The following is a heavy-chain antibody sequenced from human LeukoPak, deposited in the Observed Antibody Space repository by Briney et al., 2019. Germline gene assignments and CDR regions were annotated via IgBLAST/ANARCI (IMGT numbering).Heavy chain of an antibody. V-gene: IGHV3-30*04. J-gene: IGHJ5*02. CDR3: AKDSSKTMYYYDSSGYYGP. Sequence: PGRSLRLSCAASGFTFSSYAMHWVRQAPGKGLEWVAVISYDGSNKYYADSVKGRFTISRDNSKNTLYLQMNSLRAEDTAVYYCAKDSSKTMYYYDSSGYYGPWGQGTLVTVSS. CDR2: ISYDGSNK. D-gene: IGHD3-22*01. CDR1: GFTFSSYA.